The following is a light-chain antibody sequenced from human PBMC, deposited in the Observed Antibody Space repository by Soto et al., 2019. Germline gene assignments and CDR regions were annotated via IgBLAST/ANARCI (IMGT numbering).Light chain of an antibody. J-gene: IGLJ2*01. CDR2: EDD. V-gene: IGLV6-57*04. CDR3: QSYDSTNPVV. CDR1: SGSIASNY. Sequence: NFMLTQPHSVSEYPGKTVTISCTRSSGSIASNYVQWYQQRPGSAPTTLIYEDDQRPSGVPDRFSGSIDSSSNSASLTISGLKTEDEADYYCQSYDSTNPVVFGGGTKLTVL.